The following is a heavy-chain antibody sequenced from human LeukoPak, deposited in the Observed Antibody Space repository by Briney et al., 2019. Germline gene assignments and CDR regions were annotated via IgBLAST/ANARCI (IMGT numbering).Heavy chain of an antibody. CDR1: GFTFSSYA. D-gene: IGHD3-22*01. CDR2: ISNSGGST. V-gene: IGHV3-23*01. Sequence: GGSLRLSCAASGFTFSSYAMSWVRQGPGKGLEWVSAISNSGGSTYYADSVKGRFTISKDNSKNTLYLEMNSLSAEDTAVYYCAKKASSGYYYAFDYWGQGTLVTVSS. CDR3: AKKASSGYYYAFDY. J-gene: IGHJ4*02.